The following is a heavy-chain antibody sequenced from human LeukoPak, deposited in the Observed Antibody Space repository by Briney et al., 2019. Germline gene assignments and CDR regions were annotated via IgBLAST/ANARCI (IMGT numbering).Heavy chain of an antibody. J-gene: IGHJ4*02. CDR2: IIPIFGIA. CDR1: GGTFSSYA. V-gene: IGHV1-69*04. D-gene: IGHD2-2*01. CDR3: ATIGYCSSTSCFELDY. Sequence: ASVKVSCKASGGTFSSYAISWVRQAPGQGLEWMGRIIPIFGIANYAQKFQGRVTITADKSTSTAYMELSSLRSEDTAVYYCATIGYCSSTSCFELDYWGQGTLVTVSS.